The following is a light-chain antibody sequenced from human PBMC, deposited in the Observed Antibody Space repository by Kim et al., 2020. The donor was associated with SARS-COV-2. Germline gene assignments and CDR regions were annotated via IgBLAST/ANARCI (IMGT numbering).Light chain of an antibody. CDR1: QSISNY. Sequence: SVGDRVTITCRASQSISNYLAWYHQKPGEAPELLIYDASSLQRGVPSRFSGSGFGTEFTLTITSLQPADFATYYCQQYSTYSPWSFGQGTKVDIK. V-gene: IGKV1-5*01. J-gene: IGKJ1*01. CDR2: DAS. CDR3: QQYSTYSPWS.